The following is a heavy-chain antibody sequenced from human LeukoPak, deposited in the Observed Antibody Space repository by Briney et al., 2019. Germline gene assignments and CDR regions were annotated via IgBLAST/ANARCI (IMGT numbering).Heavy chain of an antibody. CDR3: ARDLNWNDVGNWFDP. D-gene: IGHD1-1*01. J-gene: IGHJ5*02. CDR1: GFTFSSYS. V-gene: IGHV3-21*01. Sequence: GGSLRLSCAASGFTFSSYSMNWVRQAPGKGLEWVSSISSSSSYIYYADSVKGRCTISRDNAKNSLYLQMNSLRAEDTAVYYCARDLNWNDVGNWFDPWGQGTLVTVSS. CDR2: ISSSSSYI.